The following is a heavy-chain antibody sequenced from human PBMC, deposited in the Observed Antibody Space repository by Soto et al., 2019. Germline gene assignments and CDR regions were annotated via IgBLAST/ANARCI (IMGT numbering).Heavy chain of an antibody. D-gene: IGHD6-13*01. V-gene: IGHV3-48*04. CDR2: ISSGSGSI. Sequence: EVQLVESGGGLVQPGGSLRLSCAASGFSFDSFSMDWVRQAPGKGLEWVSYISSGSGSIYYADSVKGRFTISRDNDKNSLSLQMNSLRAEDTAVYYCAKLTGGSSWHPLDSWGQGTLVTVSS. CDR3: AKLTGGSSWHPLDS. J-gene: IGHJ4*02. CDR1: GFSFDSFS.